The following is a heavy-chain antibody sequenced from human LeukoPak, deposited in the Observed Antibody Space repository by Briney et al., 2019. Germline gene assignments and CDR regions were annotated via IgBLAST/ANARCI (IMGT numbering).Heavy chain of an antibody. D-gene: IGHD5-12*01. CDR1: GFTFSSYS. CDR2: IWYDGSNK. CDR3: VRDQVINDGYNGYNYASFDY. J-gene: IGHJ4*02. Sequence: PGGSLRLSCAASGFTFSSYSMNWVRQAPGKGLEWVAVIWYDGSNKYYADSVKGRFSISRDNSKNMMYLQLNSLRAEDTAVYYCVRDQVINDGYNGYNYASFDYWGQGTLVTVSS. V-gene: IGHV3-33*08.